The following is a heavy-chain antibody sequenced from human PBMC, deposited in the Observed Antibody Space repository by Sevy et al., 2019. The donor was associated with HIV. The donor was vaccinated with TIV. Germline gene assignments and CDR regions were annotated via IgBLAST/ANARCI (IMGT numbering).Heavy chain of an antibody. CDR1: GYTFTGYY. V-gene: IGHV1-2*02. D-gene: IGHD2-8*01. CDR3: AGGSEVRGSTNSAFEI. Sequence: ASVRVSCKASGYTFTGYYVHWMRQAPGQGLEWMGWVNPEGGDTNYAQNFQGRVTMNRDTSINTAYMELSSLTSDDTVVYYCAGGSEVRGSTNSAFEIWGQGTMVTVSS. J-gene: IGHJ3*02. CDR2: VNPEGGDT.